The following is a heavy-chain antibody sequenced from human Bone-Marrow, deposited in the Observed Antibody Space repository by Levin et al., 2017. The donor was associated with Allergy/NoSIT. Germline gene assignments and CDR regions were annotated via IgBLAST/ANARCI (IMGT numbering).Heavy chain of an antibody. V-gene: IGHV1-46*04. CDR2: INPGTGSI. CDR1: VYSFTTHY. CDR3: ARERVPFYASSGYYDS. J-gene: IGHJ5*01. D-gene: IGHD3-22*01. Sequence: PAASVKVSCKASVYSFTTHYMHWVRQGPGQGLEWMGIINPGTGSINYAQKLQGRVTMTWDTSTSTVFMELISLRSDDTAVYYCARERVPFYASSGYYDSWGQGTLVTVSS.